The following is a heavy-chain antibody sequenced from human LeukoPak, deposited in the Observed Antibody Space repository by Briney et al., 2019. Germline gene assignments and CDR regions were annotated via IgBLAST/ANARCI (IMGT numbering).Heavy chain of an antibody. CDR2: IIPILGIA. Sequence: GASVKVSCKASGGTFSSYAISWVRQAPGQGLEWMGRIIPILGIANYAQKFQGRVTITADKSTSTAYMELSSLRAEDTAVYYCAKDLKVTSTVRPVLTDWGQGTLVTVSS. CDR1: GGTFSSYA. J-gene: IGHJ4*02. CDR3: AKDLKVTSTVRPVLTD. D-gene: IGHD3-9*01. V-gene: IGHV1-69*04.